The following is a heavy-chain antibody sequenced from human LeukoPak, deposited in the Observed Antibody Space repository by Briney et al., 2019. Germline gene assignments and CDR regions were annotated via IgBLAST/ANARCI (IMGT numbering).Heavy chain of an antibody. V-gene: IGHV3-23*01. CDR1: GITFSSYG. CDR3: AKDAALYPFFFDY. D-gene: IGHD3-16*01. J-gene: IGHJ4*02. CDR2: ISSTGGTT. Sequence: PGGSLRLSCAASGITFSSYGMNWVRQAPGKGLEWVSSISSTGGTTYYADSVKGRFTISRDNSKNTLYLQMDTLRAEDTAVYYCAKDAALYPFFFDYWGQGTLVTVSS.